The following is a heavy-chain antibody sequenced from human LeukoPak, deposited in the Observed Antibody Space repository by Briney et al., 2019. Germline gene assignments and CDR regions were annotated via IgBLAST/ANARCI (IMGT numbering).Heavy chain of an antibody. D-gene: IGHD4-17*01. CDR3: ARRYGRPLDY. J-gene: IGHJ4*02. Sequence: RYSPSFQGQVTISVDKSISTAYLQWSSLKASDTAIYYCARRYGRPLDYWGQGTLVTVSS. V-gene: IGHV5-51*01.